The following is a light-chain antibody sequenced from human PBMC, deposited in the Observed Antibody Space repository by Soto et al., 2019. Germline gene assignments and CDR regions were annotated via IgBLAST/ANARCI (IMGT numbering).Light chain of an antibody. CDR2: EVS. CDR3: SSYTSGTNLVVF. J-gene: IGLJ2*01. CDR1: SSDVGAYNY. Sequence: QSALTQPASVSGSPGQSITISCTGTSSDVGAYNYVSWYQQHPGKAPKLMIYEVSNRPSGVSDRFSGSRSGNTASLTISGLQAEDEAVYYCSSYTSGTNLVVFFGGGTKVTVL. V-gene: IGLV2-14*01.